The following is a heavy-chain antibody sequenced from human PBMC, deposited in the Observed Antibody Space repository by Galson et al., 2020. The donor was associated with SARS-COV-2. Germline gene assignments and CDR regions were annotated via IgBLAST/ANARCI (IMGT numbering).Heavy chain of an antibody. CDR2: IWYNRRHD. CDR1: GFPFSDCA. J-gene: IGHJ4*02. CDR3: AREGESGIIAAPMDY. V-gene: IGHV3-33*01. D-gene: IGHD2-2*01. Sequence: PGGSLRLSCAASGFPFSDCAMHWVRQAPGKGLEWVAVIWYNRRHDYYADSVKGRFTISRDNSKNTMYLQMNSLRVEDTAVYYCAREGESGIIAAPMDYWGQGTLVTVSS.